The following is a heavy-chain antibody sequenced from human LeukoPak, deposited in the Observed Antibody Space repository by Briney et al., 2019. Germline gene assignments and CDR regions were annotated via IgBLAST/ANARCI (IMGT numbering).Heavy chain of an antibody. CDR1: GDVFIDYY. Sequence: ASVRVSCRASGDVFIDYYILWVRQAPGQGLEWMGWVNPNSGATYYPQKFRGRATMTRDTSISTAYMELSRLRSDDTAVYYCARGRRILVGDTNAGDFFDFWGQGALVTVSS. CDR2: VNPNSGAT. V-gene: IGHV1-2*02. J-gene: IGHJ4*02. D-gene: IGHD1-26*01. CDR3: ARGRRILVGDTNAGDFFDF.